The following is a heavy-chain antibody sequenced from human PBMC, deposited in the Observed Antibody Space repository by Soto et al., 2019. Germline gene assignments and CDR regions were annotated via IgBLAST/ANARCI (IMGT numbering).Heavy chain of an antibody. V-gene: IGHV4-39*01. D-gene: IGHD4-17*01. J-gene: IGHJ6*02. CDR3: ATLLSTVTTENYYYYYGMDV. CDR2: IYYSGST. CDR1: GVSISSSSYY. Sequence: SETLSLTCTVSGVSISSSSYYWGWIRQPPGKGLEWIGSIYYSGSTYYNPSLKSRVTISVDTSKNQFSLKLSSVTAADTAVYYCATLLSTVTTENYYYYYGMDVWGQGTTVTVSS.